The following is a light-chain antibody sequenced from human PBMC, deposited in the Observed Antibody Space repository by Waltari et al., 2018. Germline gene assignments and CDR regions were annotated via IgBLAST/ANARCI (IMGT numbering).Light chain of an antibody. CDR1: QGISSD. CDR2: RTS. V-gene: IGKV1-12*01. CDR3: QQTFSTPPQMYT. J-gene: IGKJ2*01. Sequence: DIQMTQSPSSVSASVGDRVTITCRSSQGISSDLAWYQQKAGKAPKLLSKRTSTLPSGVPSRFSGSGSGTDFTLTISSLQPEDFATYYCQQTFSTPPQMYTFGQGTKLDIK.